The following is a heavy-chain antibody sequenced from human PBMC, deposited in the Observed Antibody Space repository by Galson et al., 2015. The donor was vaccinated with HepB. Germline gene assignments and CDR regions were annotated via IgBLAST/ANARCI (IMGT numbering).Heavy chain of an antibody. CDR1: GGSFNGYY. D-gene: IGHD4-17*01. CDR2: IYHSGST. CDR3: SSRARGDYVGWFDP. J-gene: IGHJ5*02. V-gene: IGHV4-34*01. Sequence: SETLSLTCAVYGGSFNGYYWTWIRQPPGKGLEWIGEIYHSGSTNYNPSLKSRVTISLDTSKNQFSVKLSSVTAADTAVYYCSSRARGDYVGWFDPWGQGTLVTVSS.